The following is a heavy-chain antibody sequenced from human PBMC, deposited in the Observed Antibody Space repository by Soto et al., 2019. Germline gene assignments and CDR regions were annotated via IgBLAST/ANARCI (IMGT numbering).Heavy chain of an antibody. CDR2: ISYDGSNK. CDR3: AKVEKWELTIYYYYYGMDV. D-gene: IGHD1-26*01. Sequence: PGGSLRLSCAASGFTFSSYGMHWVRQAPGKGLEWVAVISYDGSNKYYADSVKGRFTISRDNSKNTLYLQMNSLRAEDTAVYYCAKVEKWELTIYYYYYGMDVWGQGTTVTVSS. V-gene: IGHV3-30*18. J-gene: IGHJ6*02. CDR1: GFTFSSYG.